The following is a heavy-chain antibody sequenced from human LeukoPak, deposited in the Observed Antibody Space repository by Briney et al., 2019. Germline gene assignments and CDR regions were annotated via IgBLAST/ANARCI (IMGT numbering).Heavy chain of an antibody. J-gene: IGHJ4*02. Sequence: EASVKVSCKASGYTFTSYAINWVRQATGQGLEWMGRMNPNSGNTGYAQKFQGRVTMTRNTSISTAYMELSSLRSEDTAVNYCARVGGAYYDSSGYHYWGQGTLVTVSS. CDR2: MNPNSGNT. CDR1: GYTFTSYA. D-gene: IGHD3-22*01. V-gene: IGHV1-8*01. CDR3: ARVGGAYYDSSGYHY.